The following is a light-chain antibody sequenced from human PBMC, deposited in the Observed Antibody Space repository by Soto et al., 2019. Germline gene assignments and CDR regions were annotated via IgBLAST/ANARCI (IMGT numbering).Light chain of an antibody. CDR1: ESVTSS. CDR2: AAS. CDR3: QQYNIWPLWT. Sequence: EIVMTQSPASLSVAPGDIATLSCRSSESVTSSLAWYQQKPGQPPSLLIYAASTRATDVPARFSGGGSETEFTLTISSLQSEDFAVYFCQQYNIWPLWTFGQGTKVDIK. J-gene: IGKJ1*01. V-gene: IGKV3-15*01.